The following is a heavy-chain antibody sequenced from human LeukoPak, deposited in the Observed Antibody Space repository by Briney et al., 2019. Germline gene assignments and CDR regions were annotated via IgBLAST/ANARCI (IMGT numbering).Heavy chain of an antibody. CDR1: GGSFSGYY. V-gene: IGHV4-34*01. D-gene: IGHD6-13*01. CDR2: IYYSGST. Sequence: ASETLSLTCAVYGGSFSGYYWSWIRQPPGKGLEWIGSIYYSGSTNYNPSLKSRVTISVDTSKNQFSLKLSSVTAADTAVYYCARGAYSSSWYCLDYWGQGTLVTVSS. J-gene: IGHJ4*02. CDR3: ARGAYSSSWYCLDY.